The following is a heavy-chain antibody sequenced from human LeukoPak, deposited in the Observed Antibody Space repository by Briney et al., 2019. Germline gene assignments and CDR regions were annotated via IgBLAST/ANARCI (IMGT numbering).Heavy chain of an antibody. CDR2: MSPNSGNT. D-gene: IGHD3-22*01. J-gene: IGHJ4*02. Sequence: ASVKVSCKASGYTFTSCDINWVRQATGQGPEWMGWMSPNSGNTGYAQKFQGRVTMTRSTSMSTAYMELSSLRSEDTAVYYCARDSREYYDSSGGGPYWGQGTLVTVSS. V-gene: IGHV1-8*01. CDR3: ARDSREYYDSSGGGPY. CDR1: GYTFTSCD.